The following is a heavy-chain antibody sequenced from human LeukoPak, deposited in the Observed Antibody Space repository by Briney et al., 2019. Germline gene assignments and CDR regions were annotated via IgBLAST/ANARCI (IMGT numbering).Heavy chain of an antibody. Sequence: GGSLRLSCAASGFTFSSYAMSWVRQAPGKGLEWVSAISGSGGSTYYADSVKGRFTSSRDNSKNTLYLQMTSLRAEDTAVYYCARGRTSGSSAGYYYGMDVWGQGTTVTVSS. CDR1: GFTFSSYA. CDR3: ARGRTSGSSAGYYYGMDV. J-gene: IGHJ6*02. D-gene: IGHD1-26*01. V-gene: IGHV3-23*01. CDR2: ISGSGGST.